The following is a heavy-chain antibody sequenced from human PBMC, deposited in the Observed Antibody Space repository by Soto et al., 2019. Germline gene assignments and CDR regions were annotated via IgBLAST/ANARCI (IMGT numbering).Heavy chain of an antibody. D-gene: IGHD3-10*01. CDR3: AREGVEMGTGTLNGIEV. J-gene: IGHJ6*02. Sequence: EVQLVESGGGLVQPGGSLRLSCAASGFTFSSYSMNWVRQAPGKGLEWVSYISSSSSTIYYADSVKGRFTISRDNAKTSLYLQMTSLRDEDTAVYNCAREGVEMGTGTLNGIEVWGQGTTVTVSS. CDR2: ISSSSSTI. V-gene: IGHV3-48*02. CDR1: GFTFSSYS.